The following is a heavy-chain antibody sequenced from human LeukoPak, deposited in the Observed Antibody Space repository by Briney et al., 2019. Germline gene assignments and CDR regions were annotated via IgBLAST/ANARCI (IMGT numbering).Heavy chain of an antibody. D-gene: IGHD2-8*01. V-gene: IGHV5-51*01. J-gene: IGHJ4*02. CDR2: IYPGDSDT. CDR3: ARDCTNGVCPQSFDY. CDR1: GYSFTSYW. Sequence: GESLKISCKGSGYSFTSYWIGWVRQMPGKGREWMGIIYPGDSDTTYSPSFQGQVTISAHKSISTAYLQWSSLKASDTAMYYCARDCTNGVCPQSFDYWGQGTLVTVSS.